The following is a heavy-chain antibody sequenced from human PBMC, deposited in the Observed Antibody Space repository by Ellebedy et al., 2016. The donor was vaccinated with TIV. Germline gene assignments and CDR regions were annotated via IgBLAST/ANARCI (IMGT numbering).Heavy chain of an antibody. D-gene: IGHD6-19*01. CDR3: ARHSSSSGWSNFDY. V-gene: IGHV4-31*03. CDR1: GGSISSGGYY. J-gene: IGHJ4*02. Sequence: SETLSLXXTVSGGSISSGGYYWSWIRQHPGKGLEWIGYIYYSGSTYYNLSLKSRVTISVDTSKNQFSLKLSSVTAADTAVYYCARHSSSSGWSNFDYWGQGTLVTVSS. CDR2: IYYSGST.